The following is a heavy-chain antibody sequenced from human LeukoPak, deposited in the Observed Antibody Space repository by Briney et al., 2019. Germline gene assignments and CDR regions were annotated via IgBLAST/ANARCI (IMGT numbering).Heavy chain of an antibody. V-gene: IGHV3-21*01. Sequence: GGSLRLSCAASGFTFSSYSMNWVRQAPGKGLEWVSSNSSSSSYMYYADSLKGRFTISRDNAKNSLYLQMNSLRAEDTAVYYCAREERDIRETIDYWGQGTLVTVSS. CDR1: GFTFSSYS. J-gene: IGHJ4*02. CDR2: NSSSSSYM. CDR3: AREERDIRETIDY. D-gene: IGHD1-26*01.